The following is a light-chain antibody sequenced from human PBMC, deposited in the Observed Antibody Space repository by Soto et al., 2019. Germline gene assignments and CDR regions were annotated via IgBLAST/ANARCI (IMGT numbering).Light chain of an antibody. Sequence: EIVMTQSPATLSVSPGERATLSCRASQSVSSNLAWYQQKPGQAPRLLIYGASTRATGIPARFSGSGSGTEFTLTISSLQSEDCAVYYCQQYNKWPPLTFGGGTKVEIK. CDR1: QSVSSN. CDR3: QQYNKWPPLT. J-gene: IGKJ4*01. V-gene: IGKV3-15*01. CDR2: GAS.